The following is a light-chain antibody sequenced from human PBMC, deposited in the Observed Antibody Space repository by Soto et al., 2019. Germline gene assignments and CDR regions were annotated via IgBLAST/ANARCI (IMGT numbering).Light chain of an antibody. J-gene: IGKJ1*01. Sequence: EIVMTQSPATLSVSPGERATLTCRASQSFSSDLAGYHQKPGPPPRLLIYGASTRATGIPARFSGSGSGTDFTLTISRLEPEDFAVYYCQQYGSSGTFGQGTKVNIK. CDR3: QQYGSSGT. V-gene: IGKV3-15*01. CDR2: GAS. CDR1: QSFSSD.